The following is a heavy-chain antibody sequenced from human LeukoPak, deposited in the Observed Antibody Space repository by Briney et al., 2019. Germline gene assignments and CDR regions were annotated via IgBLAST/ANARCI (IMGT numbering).Heavy chain of an antibody. CDR2: IKQDGSEK. D-gene: IGHD3-3*01. CDR3: ARAPSKYDFWSGYHYYYMDV. Sequence: SGGSLRLSCAASGFTFSSYWMSWVRQAPGKGLEWVANIKQDGSEKYYVDSVKGRFTISRDNAKNSLYLQMNSLRAEDTAVYYCARAPSKYDFWSGYHYYYMDVWGKGTTVTVSS. CDR1: GFTFSSYW. J-gene: IGHJ6*03. V-gene: IGHV3-7*01.